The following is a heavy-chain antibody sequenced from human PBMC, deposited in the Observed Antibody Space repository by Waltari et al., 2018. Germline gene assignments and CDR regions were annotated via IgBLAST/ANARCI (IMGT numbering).Heavy chain of an antibody. D-gene: IGHD3-22*01. CDR2: MASGSDYI. V-gene: IGHV3-21*02. CDR1: GFTFNSVS. CDR3: VKGGYIISDY. J-gene: IGHJ4*02. Sequence: EVQLVESGGGLVKPGGSLTLSCEASGFTFNSVSMTWVRQAPGKGLEWSSTMASGSDYIFYAVAVRGRFTISRDNARSTVNLRMNSLRTEDTAVYYCVKGGYIISDYWGQGIQVIVSS.